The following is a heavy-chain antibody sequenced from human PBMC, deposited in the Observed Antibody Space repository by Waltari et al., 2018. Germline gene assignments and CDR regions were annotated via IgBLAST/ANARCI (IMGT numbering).Heavy chain of an antibody. CDR3: ARDYVDTDPLGY. D-gene: IGHD5-18*01. CDR1: GFTFSSHS. Sequence: EVQLVESGGGLVKPGGSLRLSCAASGFTFSSHSMNWVRQAPGKGLEWVSSISSSSSYIYYADSVKGRFTISRDNAKNSLYLQMNSLRAEDTAVYYCARDYVDTDPLGYWGQGTLVTVSS. V-gene: IGHV3-21*01. J-gene: IGHJ4*02. CDR2: ISSSSSYI.